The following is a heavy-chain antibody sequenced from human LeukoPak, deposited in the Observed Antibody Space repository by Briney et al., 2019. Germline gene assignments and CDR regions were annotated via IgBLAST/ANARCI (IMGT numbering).Heavy chain of an antibody. D-gene: IGHD6-13*01. CDR3: AREGSGYSNYNWFDP. V-gene: IGHV4-4*07. Sequence: SETLSLTCTVSGGSISSYYWSWIRQPAGKGLEWIGRIYTSVSTNYNPSLKSRVTMSVDTSKNQFSLKLSSVTAADTAVYYCAREGSGYSNYNWFDPWGQGTLVTVSS. J-gene: IGHJ5*02. CDR1: GGSISSYY. CDR2: IYTSVST.